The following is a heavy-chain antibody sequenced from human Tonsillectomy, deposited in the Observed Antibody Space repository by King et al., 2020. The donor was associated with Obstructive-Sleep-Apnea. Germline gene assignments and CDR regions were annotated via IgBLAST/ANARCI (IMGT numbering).Heavy chain of an antibody. D-gene: IGHD3-16*01. Sequence: VQLVEAGGGLIQPGGSLRLSCAASGFTVSGYWMHWVRQAPGKGLGWVSRINSDGSSTTYAASVKGRFTISRDNAKNTLYLQMNRLRAEDTAVYYCARGGGHYYYYYGLDVWGQGTTVTVSS. J-gene: IGHJ6*02. V-gene: IGHV3-74*01. CDR1: GFTVSGYW. CDR2: INSDGSST. CDR3: ARGGGHYYYYYGLDV.